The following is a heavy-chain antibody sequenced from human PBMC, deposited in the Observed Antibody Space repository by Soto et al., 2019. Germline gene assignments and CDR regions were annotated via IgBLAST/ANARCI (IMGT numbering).Heavy chain of an antibody. Sequence: KPSETLSLTCAVSGGSISSSNWWSWVRQPPGKGLEWIGEIYHSGSTNYNPSLKSRVTISVDKSKNQFSLKLSSVTAADTAVYYCARVSTYYYGSGSYYNPYDYWGQGTLVTVSS. J-gene: IGHJ4*02. D-gene: IGHD3-10*01. CDR3: ARVSTYYYGSGSYYNPYDY. V-gene: IGHV4-4*02. CDR2: IYHSGST. CDR1: GGSISSSNW.